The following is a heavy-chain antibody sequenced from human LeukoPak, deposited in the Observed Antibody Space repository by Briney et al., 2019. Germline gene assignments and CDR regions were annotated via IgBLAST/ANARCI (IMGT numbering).Heavy chain of an antibody. D-gene: IGHD3-3*01. Sequence: GGSLRLSCAASGLTFNSYWVHWVRQAPGKGLVWVSRIDEDGKTIDYTDSVKCRFTISRDNANETLYRQRSSLRDEDTAVYYCVSDLCGGDDQWGRGTLVTVSS. CDR3: VSDLCGGDDQ. CDR2: IDEDGKTI. CDR1: GLTFNSYW. V-gene: IGHV3-74*01. J-gene: IGHJ5*02.